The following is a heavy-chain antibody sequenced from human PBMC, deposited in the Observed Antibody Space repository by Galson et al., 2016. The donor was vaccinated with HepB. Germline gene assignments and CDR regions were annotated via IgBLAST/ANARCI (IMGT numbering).Heavy chain of an antibody. J-gene: IGHJ4*02. V-gene: IGHV3-53*01. CDR3: ARHPQNNL. CDR1: GFTFNNYA. D-gene: IGHD1/OR15-1a*01. Sequence: SLRLSCAASGFTFNNYAMSWVRQAPGKGLEGVSVIYSGGRTYYTASVKGRFTISRDSSKNTLYLQMNSLRAEDTAVYYCARHPQNNLWGQGTLVTVSS. CDR2: IYSGGRT.